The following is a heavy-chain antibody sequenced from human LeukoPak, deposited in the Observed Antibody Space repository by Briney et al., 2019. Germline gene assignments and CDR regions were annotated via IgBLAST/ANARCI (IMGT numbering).Heavy chain of an antibody. Sequence: GGSLRLSCAASGFTFSSYGMHWVRQAPGKGLEWVAVISYDGSNKYYADSVKGRFTISRDNSKNTLYLQMNSLRAEDTAVYYCAKEWQQLVPDDYYYYYGMDVWGQGTTVTVS. CDR1: GFTFSSYG. CDR3: AKEWQQLVPDDYYYYYGMDV. J-gene: IGHJ6*02. V-gene: IGHV3-30*18. D-gene: IGHD6-13*01. CDR2: ISYDGSNK.